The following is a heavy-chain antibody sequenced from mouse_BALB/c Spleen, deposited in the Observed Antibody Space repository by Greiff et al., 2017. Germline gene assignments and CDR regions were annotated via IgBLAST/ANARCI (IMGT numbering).Heavy chain of an antibody. J-gene: IGHJ4*01. CDR3: ARPLEIYYGNYSYYAMDY. CDR1: GYSFTGYN. Sequence: EVQLQQSGPELEKPGASVKISCKASGYSFTGYNMNWVKQSNGKSLEWIGNIDPYYGGTSYNQKFKGKATLTVDKSSSTAYMQLKSLTSEDSAVYYCARPLEIYYGNYSYYAMDYWGQGTSVTVSS. CDR2: IDPYYGGT. D-gene: IGHD2-1*01. V-gene: IGHV1-39*01.